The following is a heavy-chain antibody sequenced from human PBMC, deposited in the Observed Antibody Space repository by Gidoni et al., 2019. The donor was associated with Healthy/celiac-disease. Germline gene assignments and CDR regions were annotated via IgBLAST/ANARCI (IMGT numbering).Heavy chain of an antibody. V-gene: IGHV3-74*01. J-gene: IGHJ4*02. Sequence: EVQLVESGGGLVQPGGSLRLSCAASGFTFNSYWMHWVRQAPGEGLVWVSRINSDASYTSYADSVEGRFTISRGNAKNTLDVEMKRLRAEDTAVYYCARWVGIAAAVDYWGQGTLVTVSS. CDR3: ARWVGIAAAVDY. CDR1: GFTFNSYW. D-gene: IGHD6-13*01. CDR2: INSDASYT.